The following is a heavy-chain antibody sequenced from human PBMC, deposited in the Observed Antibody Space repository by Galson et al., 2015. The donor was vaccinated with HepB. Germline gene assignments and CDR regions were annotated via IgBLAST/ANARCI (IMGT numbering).Heavy chain of an antibody. J-gene: IGHJ4*02. CDR3: ARDWFGEFSWLGS. V-gene: IGHV6-1*01. D-gene: IGHD3-10*01. Sequence: CAISWDSVSSNSAAWNWTRQSPSRGLEWLGRTYYRCKWYHDYAVSVKSRITINPDTSKNQFHLLLNFVTPADPAVYYCARDWFGEFSWLGSWGQGTLVTVSS. CDR1: WDSVSSNSAA. CDR2: TYYRCKWYH.